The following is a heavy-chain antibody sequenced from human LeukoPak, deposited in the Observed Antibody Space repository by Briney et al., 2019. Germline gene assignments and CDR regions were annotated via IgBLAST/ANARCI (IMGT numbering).Heavy chain of an antibody. CDR2: ISLSGGST. J-gene: IGHJ4*02. D-gene: IGHD4-17*01. Sequence: GGSLRLSCAASGFTFGSYVMSWVRQAPGKGLEWVSDISLSGGSTYYAASVKGRVTISRDNSKNTLYLQLVNLRAEDTAVYYCARRNYDDHGDPFDYWGQGTLVTVSS. CDR3: ARRNYDDHGDPFDY. V-gene: IGHV3-23*01. CDR1: GFTFGSYV.